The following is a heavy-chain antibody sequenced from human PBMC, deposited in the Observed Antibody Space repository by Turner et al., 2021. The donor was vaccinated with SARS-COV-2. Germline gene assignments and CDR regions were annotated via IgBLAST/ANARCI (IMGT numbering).Heavy chain of an antibody. CDR3: ARWGPYYYDSSGYYPDAFDI. J-gene: IGHJ3*02. V-gene: IGHV3-21*01. CDR2: ISISSSYI. Sequence: EVQLVESGGGLVKPGGSLRLSCAASGFTFSSYSMNWVRQAPGKGLDWVSSISISSSYIYYADSVKGRFTISRDNAKTSLYLQMNSLRAEDTAVYYCARWGPYYYDSSGYYPDAFDIWGQGTMVTVSS. D-gene: IGHD3-22*01. CDR1: GFTFSSYS.